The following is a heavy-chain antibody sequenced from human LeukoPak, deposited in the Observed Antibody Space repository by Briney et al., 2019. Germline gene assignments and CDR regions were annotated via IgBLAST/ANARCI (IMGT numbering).Heavy chain of an antibody. D-gene: IGHD2-2*01. V-gene: IGHV1-3*01. CDR3: ARGGVEVVVPAATLYDY. CDR2: INAGNGNT. J-gene: IGHJ4*02. Sequence: ASVKVSCKASGYTFTSYAMHWVRQAPGQRLEWMGWINAGNGNTKYSQKFQGRVTITRDTSASTAYMELSSLRSEDTAVYYCARGGVEVVVPAATLYDYWGQGTLVTVSS. CDR1: GYTFTSYA.